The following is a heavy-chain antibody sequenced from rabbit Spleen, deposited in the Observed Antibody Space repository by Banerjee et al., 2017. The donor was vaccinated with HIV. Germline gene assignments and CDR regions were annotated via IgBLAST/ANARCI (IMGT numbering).Heavy chain of an antibody. J-gene: IGHJ3*01. CDR3: ARGYNKDNGGPTRLDL. CDR2: IDPVFGIT. V-gene: IGHV1S7*01. D-gene: IGHD2-1*01. Sequence: QSLEESGGDLVKPGGSLKLSCKASGFTLSSYYMNWVRQAPGKGLEWIGYIDPVFGITYYASWVNGRFSISRENAQNTVFLQMTSLTAADTATYFCARGYNKDNGGPTRLDLWGQGTLVTVS. CDR1: GFTLSSYY.